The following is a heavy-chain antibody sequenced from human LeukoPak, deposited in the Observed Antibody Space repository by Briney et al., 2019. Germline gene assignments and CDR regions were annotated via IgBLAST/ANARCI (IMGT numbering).Heavy chain of an antibody. V-gene: IGHV1-2*02. J-gene: IGHJ5*02. CDR1: GYTFTGYY. Sequence: ASVKVSCKASGYTFTGYYMYWVRQAPGQGLEWMGCINPNSGGTNYAQKFQGRVTMTRDTSISTAYMELSRLRSDDTAVYYCARADYYDSSGPLAWFDPWGQGTLVTVSS. CDR2: INPNSGGT. D-gene: IGHD3-22*01. CDR3: ARADYYDSSGPLAWFDP.